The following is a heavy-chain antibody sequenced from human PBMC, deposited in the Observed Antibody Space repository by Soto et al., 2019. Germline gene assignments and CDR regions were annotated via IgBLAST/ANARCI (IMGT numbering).Heavy chain of an antibody. V-gene: IGHV3-23*01. CDR2: VTADGGT. CDR1: GFTVSSHA. CDR3: APHVSCSGGSCQYDAFAI. Sequence: EVQVLESGGGLVQPGGSLRLSCEGSGFTVSSHAMTWIRQAPGKGPEWVSTVTADGGTHYADSVKGRFAMSRDTSENTLYLQMNRLGAEDTDPYYCAPHVSCSGGSCQYDAFAIRGQGTMVTVSS. J-gene: IGHJ3*02. D-gene: IGHD2-15*01.